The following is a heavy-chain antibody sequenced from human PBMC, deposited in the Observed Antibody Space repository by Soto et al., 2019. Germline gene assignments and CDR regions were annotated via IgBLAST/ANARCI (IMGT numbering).Heavy chain of an antibody. D-gene: IGHD6-19*01. CDR1: GFMFDDYG. J-gene: IGHJ4*02. Sequence: SLGLSCAASGFMFDDYGMHWVRQAPGKGLEWVSGISWNGGTIGYADSVKGRFTISRDNAKNSLSLQMNSLRPEDTALYYCAKDMTLAVAGTVGDYWGQGTLVT. CDR2: ISWNGGTI. V-gene: IGHV3-9*01. CDR3: AKDMTLAVAGTVGDY.